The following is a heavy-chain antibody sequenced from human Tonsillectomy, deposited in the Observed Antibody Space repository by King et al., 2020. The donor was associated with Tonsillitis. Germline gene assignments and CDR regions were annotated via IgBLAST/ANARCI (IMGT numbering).Heavy chain of an antibody. J-gene: IGHJ6*02. D-gene: IGHD6-13*01. Sequence: VQLQQWGAGLLEPSETLSLTCAVYGGSFSGYYWSWVRQPPGKGLEWIGEINHSGSTNYNPSPKSRVTISVDTSKNQFSLKLSSVTAADTAVYYCARGRVAAAGTSIYYYYGMDVWGQGTTVTVSS. CDR3: ARGRVAAAGTSIYYYYGMDV. CDR2: INHSGST. CDR1: GGSFSGYY. V-gene: IGHV4-34*01.